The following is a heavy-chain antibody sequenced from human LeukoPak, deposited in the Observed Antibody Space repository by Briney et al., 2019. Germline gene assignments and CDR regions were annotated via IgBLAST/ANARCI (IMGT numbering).Heavy chain of an antibody. CDR3: AQKGWGNAYGSFFF. V-gene: IGHV4-4*02. D-gene: IGHD2/OR15-2a*01. J-gene: IGHJ4*02. CDR1: GGSINRDHW. CDR2: IFHSGST. Sequence: SETLSLTCAVSGGSINRDHWWAWVRQPPGQGLEWIGEIFHSGSTNYNASLKSRVTLSLDKSSNQFSLKLSSVIAADTAIYYCAQKGWGNAYGSFFFWSQRALVTVSS.